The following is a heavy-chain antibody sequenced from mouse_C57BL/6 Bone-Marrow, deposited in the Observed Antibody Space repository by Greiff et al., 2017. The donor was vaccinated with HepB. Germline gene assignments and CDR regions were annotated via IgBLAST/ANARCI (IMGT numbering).Heavy chain of an antibody. V-gene: IGHV1-63*01. J-gene: IGHJ4*01. Sequence: VQLVESGAELVRPGTSVKMSCKASGYTFTNYWIGWAKQRPGHGLEWIGDIYPGGGYTNYNEKFKGKATLTADKSSSTAYMQFSSLTSEDSAIYYCARRGTSSGYAMDYWGQGTSVTVSS. CDR1: GYTFTNYW. CDR2: IYPGGGYT. CDR3: ARRGTSSGYAMDY. D-gene: IGHD3-2*02.